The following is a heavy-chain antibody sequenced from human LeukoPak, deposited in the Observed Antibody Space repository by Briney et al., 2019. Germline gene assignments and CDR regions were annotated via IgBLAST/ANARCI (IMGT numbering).Heavy chain of an antibody. Sequence: GSLRLSCAASGFTFSRYSMNWVRQAPGKGLEWVSSISISSSYIYYADSVKGRFTMSRDNAKNSLYLQVNSLRAEDTAVYYCARDRNYYYYMDVWGKGATVTISS. CDR2: ISISSSYI. V-gene: IGHV3-21*01. J-gene: IGHJ6*03. CDR1: GFTFSRYS. CDR3: ARDRNYYYYMDV.